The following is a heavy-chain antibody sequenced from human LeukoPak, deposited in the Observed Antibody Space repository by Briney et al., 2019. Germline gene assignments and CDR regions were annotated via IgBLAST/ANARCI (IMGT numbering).Heavy chain of an antibody. CDR3: AREAVLLWFGERLAGKNYFDY. V-gene: IGHV7-4-1*02. CDR1: GYTFTSYA. Sequence: ASVTVSCKASGYTFTSYAMNWVRQAPGHGLEWMGWINTNTGNPTYAQGFTGRFVFSLDTSVSTAYLQISSLKAEDTAVYCCAREAVLLWFGERLAGKNYFDYWGQGTLVTVSS. J-gene: IGHJ4*02. D-gene: IGHD3-10*01. CDR2: INTNTGNP.